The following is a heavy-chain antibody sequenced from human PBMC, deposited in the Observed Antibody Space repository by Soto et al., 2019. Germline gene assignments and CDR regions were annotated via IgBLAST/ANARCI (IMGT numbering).Heavy chain of an antibody. Sequence: RGSLRLSCAASGFTFGSYAMHWVGQAPGKGLEWVAVISYDGSNKYYADSVKGRFTISRDNSKNTLYLQMNSLRAEDTAVYYCARARWEWLLTGIEVWGQGTPVNV. CDR2: ISYDGSNK. D-gene: IGHD3-3*01. V-gene: IGHV3-30-3*01. J-gene: IGHJ6*01. CDR3: ARARWEWLLTGIEV. CDR1: GFTFGSYA.